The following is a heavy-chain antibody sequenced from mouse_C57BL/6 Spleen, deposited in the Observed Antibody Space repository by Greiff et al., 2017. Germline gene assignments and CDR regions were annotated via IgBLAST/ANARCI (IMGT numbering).Heavy chain of an antibody. V-gene: IGHV1-18*01. CDR1: GYTFTDYN. J-gene: IGHJ1*03. CDR2: INPNNGGT. Sequence: EVQLQQSGPELVKPGASVKIPCKASGYTFTDYNMDWVKQSHGKSLEWIGDINPNNGGTIYNQKFKGKATLTVDKSSSTAYMELRSLTSEDTAVYYCAKLGRGWYFDVWGTGTTVTVSS. D-gene: IGHD4-1*01. CDR3: AKLGRGWYFDV.